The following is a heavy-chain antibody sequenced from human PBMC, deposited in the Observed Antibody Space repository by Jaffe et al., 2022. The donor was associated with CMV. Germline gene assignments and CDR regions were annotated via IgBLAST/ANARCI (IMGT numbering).Heavy chain of an antibody. Sequence: QVQLVESGGGLVKPGGSLRLSCAASGFTFSDYYMSWIRQAPGKGLEWVSYISSSSSYTNYADSVKGRFTISRDNAKNSLYLQMNSLRAEDTAVYYCARDRRWNDPYFDYWGQGTLVTVSS. CDR1: GFTFSDYY. D-gene: IGHD1-1*01. V-gene: IGHV3-11*06. CDR3: ARDRRWNDPYFDY. J-gene: IGHJ4*02. CDR2: ISSSSSYT.